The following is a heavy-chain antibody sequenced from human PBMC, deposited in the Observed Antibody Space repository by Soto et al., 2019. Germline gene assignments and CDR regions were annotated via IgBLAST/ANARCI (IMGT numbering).Heavy chain of an antibody. Sequence: EVQMLESGGGLVQPGGSLRLSCAASGFTFRSYATNWVRQAPGKGLEWVSTISGSADSTYYADSVKGRFTISRDNSKNPLSLKMNSRRAKDTALYYGAKSGQSGWVNREVWGQGTRVTVSS. CDR1: GFTFRSYA. D-gene: IGHD6-19*01. CDR2: ISGSADST. CDR3: AKSGQSGWVNREV. J-gene: IGHJ6*02. V-gene: IGHV3-23*01.